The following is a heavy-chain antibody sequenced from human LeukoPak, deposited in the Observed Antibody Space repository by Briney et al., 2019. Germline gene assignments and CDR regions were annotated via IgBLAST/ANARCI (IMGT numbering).Heavy chain of an antibody. CDR3: ARDHYDSSGYYYAGWFDP. V-gene: IGHV3-66*02. Sequence: GGSLRLSCAASGFTVSSNYMSWVRQAPGKGLEWVSVIYSGGSTYYADSVTGRFTISRDNSKNTLYLQMNSLRAEDTAVYYCARDHYDSSGYYYAGWFDPWGQGTLVTVSS. CDR2: IYSGGST. D-gene: IGHD3-22*01. CDR1: GFTVSSNY. J-gene: IGHJ5*02.